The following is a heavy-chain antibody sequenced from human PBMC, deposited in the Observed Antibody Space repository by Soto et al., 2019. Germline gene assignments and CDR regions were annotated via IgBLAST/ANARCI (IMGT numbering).Heavy chain of an antibody. CDR2: IYYSGST. Sequence: QVQLQESGPGLVKPSQTLSLTCTVSGGSISSGGYYWSWIRQHPGKGLEWIGYIYYSGSTYYNPSLKSXXTXSXXTSKNQFSLKLSSVTAADTAVYYCASVGGYSTVSYWGQGTLVTVSS. CDR1: GGSISSGGYY. D-gene: IGHD4-4*01. CDR3: ASVGGYSTVSY. J-gene: IGHJ4*02. V-gene: IGHV4-31*03.